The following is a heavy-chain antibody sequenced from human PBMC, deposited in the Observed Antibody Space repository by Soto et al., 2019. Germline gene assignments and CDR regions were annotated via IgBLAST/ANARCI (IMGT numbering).Heavy chain of an antibody. D-gene: IGHD3-22*01. CDR1: GYTFTSYA. J-gene: IGHJ4*02. V-gene: IGHV1-3*01. CDR3: ALNYYDGSGYGY. CDR2: INAGNGNT. Sequence: ASVKVSCKASGYTFTSYAMHWVRQAPGQRLEWMGWINAGNGNTKYSQKFQGRVTITRDTSASTAYIELSSLRSEDTAVYYCALNYYDGSGYGYWGQGTLVTVSS.